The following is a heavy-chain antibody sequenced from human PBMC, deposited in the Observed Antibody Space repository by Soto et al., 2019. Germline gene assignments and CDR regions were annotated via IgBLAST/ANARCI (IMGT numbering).Heavy chain of an antibody. V-gene: IGHV3-23*01. CDR3: AKDLHWYGMDV. D-gene: IGHD1-1*01. CDR2: ISSNGGRT. Sequence: EVQLLESGGGLVQPGESLRLSCAASGFTFGNYFINWVRQAPGKGLEWVSDISSNGGRTHYADSVRGRFTISRDNSRNTLYLQMSSLRAEDTALYYCAKDLHWYGMDVWGQGTTVTVSS. CDR1: GFTFGNYF. J-gene: IGHJ6*02.